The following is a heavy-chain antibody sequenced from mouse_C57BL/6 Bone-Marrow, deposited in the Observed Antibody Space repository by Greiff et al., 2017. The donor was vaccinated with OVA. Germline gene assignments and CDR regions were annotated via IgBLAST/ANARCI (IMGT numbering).Heavy chain of an antibody. J-gene: IGHJ4*01. CDR2: IHPNSGST. D-gene: IGHD1-1*01. CDR3: ALITTVVAPYAMDY. Sequence: QVQLKQPGAELVKPGASVKLSCKASGYTFTSYWMHWVKQRPGQGLEWIGMIHPNSGSTNYNEKFKSKATLTVDKSSSTAYMQLSSLTSEDSAVYYCALITTVVAPYAMDYWGQGTSVTVSS. CDR1: GYTFTSYW. V-gene: IGHV1-64*01.